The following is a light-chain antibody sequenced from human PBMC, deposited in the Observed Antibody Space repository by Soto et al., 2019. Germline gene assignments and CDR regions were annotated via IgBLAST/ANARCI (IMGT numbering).Light chain of an antibody. J-gene: IGLJ1*01. CDR3: SSYAGSNNPYV. Sequence: QSALTQPPSASGSPGQSVTISCTGTSSDVGGYNYVSWYQQHPGKAPKLMIYEVSKRPSGVPDRSSGSKSGNTASLTVSGLPAEDEADYYCSSYAGSNNPYVFGTGTKLTVL. V-gene: IGLV2-8*01. CDR2: EVS. CDR1: SSDVGGYNY.